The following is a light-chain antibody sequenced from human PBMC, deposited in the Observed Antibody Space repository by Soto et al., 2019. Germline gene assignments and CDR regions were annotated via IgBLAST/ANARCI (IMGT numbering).Light chain of an antibody. CDR3: CSYAGGYTYV. V-gene: IGLV2-11*01. J-gene: IGLJ1*01. Sequence: QSVLTQPRSVSGSPGQSVTISCTGTGNDVGAYNYVSWYQQHPGRPPKLLIYGVVRWPSGVPDRFSGSKSGNTASLTISGLQAEDEADYFCCSYAGGYTYVFGTGTKLTFL. CDR1: GNDVGAYNY. CDR2: GVV.